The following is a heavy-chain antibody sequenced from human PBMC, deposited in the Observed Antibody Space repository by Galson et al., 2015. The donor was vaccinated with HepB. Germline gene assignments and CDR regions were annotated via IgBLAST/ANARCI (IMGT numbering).Heavy chain of an antibody. V-gene: IGHV5-51*01. Sequence: QSGAEVKKPGESLKISCKGFGYSFSSYWIGWVRRMPGKGLEWMGIIYPGDSDATYSPSFQGQVTISADKSIRTAYLQWSSLKASDSAMYYCARQEGYYYGMDVWGQGTTVTVSS. J-gene: IGHJ6*01. CDR1: GYSFSSYW. CDR2: IYPGDSDA. CDR3: ARQEGYYYGMDV.